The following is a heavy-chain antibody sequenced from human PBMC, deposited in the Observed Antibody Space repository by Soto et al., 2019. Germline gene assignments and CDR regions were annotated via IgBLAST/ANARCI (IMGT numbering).Heavy chain of an antibody. Sequence: ASVKVSCKASGYTFTSYDINWVRQATGQGLEWMGWMNPNRGNTGYAQKFQGRVTMTRNTSISTAYMELGSLRSEDTAVYYCARDGYDFGVALGGGAFDIWGQGTMVTVSS. CDR3: ARDGYDFGVALGGGAFDI. D-gene: IGHD3-3*01. CDR1: GYTFTSYD. CDR2: MNPNRGNT. V-gene: IGHV1-8*01. J-gene: IGHJ3*02.